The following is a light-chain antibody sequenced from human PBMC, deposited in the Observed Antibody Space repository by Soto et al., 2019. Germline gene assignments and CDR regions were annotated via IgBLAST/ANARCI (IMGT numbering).Light chain of an antibody. CDR1: SSDVGGYNY. Sequence: QSVLTQPASVSGSPGQSITISCTGTSSDVGGYNYVSWYQQHPGKAPKLMIYDVSDRPSGVSNRFSGSKSGNTASLTISGLQAEDEADYYCSSYTSSNPPHYVLGIGSKVAV. CDR2: DVS. CDR3: SSYTSSNPPHYV. J-gene: IGLJ1*01. V-gene: IGLV2-14*01.